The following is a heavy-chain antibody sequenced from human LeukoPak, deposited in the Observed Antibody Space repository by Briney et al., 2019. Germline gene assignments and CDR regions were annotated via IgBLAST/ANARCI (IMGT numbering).Heavy chain of an antibody. Sequence: ASVKVSCKPSGYIFSLYGINWVRQAPGEGLEWMGWISGYNDHANSAQKFQGRVTLTTDASTNTAYMELRSLRSDDTAVYYCARAWLRRKYYYYMDVWGKGTTVTVSS. CDR2: ISGYNDHA. V-gene: IGHV1-18*01. J-gene: IGHJ6*03. CDR1: GYIFSLYG. D-gene: IGHD5-12*01. CDR3: ARAWLRRKYYYYMDV.